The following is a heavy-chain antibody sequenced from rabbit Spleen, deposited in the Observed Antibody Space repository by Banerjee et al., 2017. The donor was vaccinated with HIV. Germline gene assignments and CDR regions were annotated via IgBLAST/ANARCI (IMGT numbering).Heavy chain of an antibody. Sequence: QSLEESGGGLVKPGASLTLTCTASGLDFSSSYWICWVRQAPGKGLEWIACIAIVGSGGTPYAAWGKSRFSITSPSPTTVALQMTSLTAADTATYVCARDAAGREDFNLWGPGTLVTVS. V-gene: IGHV1S40*01. CDR2: IAIVGSGGT. D-gene: IGHD4-2*01. CDR1: GLDFSSSYW. J-gene: IGHJ4*01. CDR3: ARDAAGREDFNL.